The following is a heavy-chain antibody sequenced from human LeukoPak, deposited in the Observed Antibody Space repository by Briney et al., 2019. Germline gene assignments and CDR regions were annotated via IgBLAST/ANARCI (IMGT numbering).Heavy chain of an antibody. Sequence: SVKVSCKASGGTFSSYAISWVRQAPGQGLKWMGRIIPILGIANYAQKFQGRVTITADKSTSTAYMELSSLRSEDTAVYYCARDSIYDRNGFDYWGQGTLVTVSS. CDR2: IIPILGIA. V-gene: IGHV1-69*04. CDR1: GGTFSSYA. CDR3: ARDSIYDRNGFDY. J-gene: IGHJ4*02. D-gene: IGHD3-22*01.